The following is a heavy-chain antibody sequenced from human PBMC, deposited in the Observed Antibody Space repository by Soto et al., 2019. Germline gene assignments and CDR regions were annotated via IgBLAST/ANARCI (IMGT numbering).Heavy chain of an antibody. Sequence: EVQLLESGGGLVQPGGSLRLSCAGSGFTFSSQGMAWIRLAPGKGLEWVSAISGSGEHTYYADNVKGRFTISRDNSNNILYLQINSLRGEDTALYHCASRPGFDPYYFDYWGQGTLVTVSS. CDR2: ISGSGEHT. CDR1: GFTFSSQG. J-gene: IGHJ4*02. CDR3: ASRPGFDPYYFDY. V-gene: IGHV3-23*01.